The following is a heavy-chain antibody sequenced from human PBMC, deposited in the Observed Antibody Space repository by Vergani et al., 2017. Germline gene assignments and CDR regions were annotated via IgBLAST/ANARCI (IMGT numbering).Heavy chain of an antibody. CDR3: ARRIPGTSGIAAALGFDP. J-gene: IGHJ5*02. CDR2: IYYSGST. Sequence: QLQLQESGPGLVKPSETLSLTCTVSGGSISSSSYYWGWIRQPPGKGLEWIGSIYYSGSTYYNPSLKSRVTISVDTSKNQFSLKLSSVTAADTAVYYCARRIPGTSGIAAALGFDPWGQGTLSPSPQ. D-gene: IGHD6-13*01. CDR1: GGSISSSSYY. V-gene: IGHV4-39*01.